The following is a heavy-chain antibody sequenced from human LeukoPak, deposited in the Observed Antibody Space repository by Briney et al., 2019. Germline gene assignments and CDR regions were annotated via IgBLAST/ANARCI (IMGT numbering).Heavy chain of an antibody. CDR2: IYTSGST. Sequence: SETLSLTCTVSGGSVSSGDYYWSWIRQPAGKGLEWIGRIYTSGSTNYNPSLKSRVTIFVDSSKNQFSLKLSSVTAADTAVYYCARLSVGPFYYDSSGYPIPDYWGQGTLVTVSS. CDR3: ARLSVGPFYYDSSGYPIPDY. D-gene: IGHD3-22*01. CDR1: GGSVSSGDYY. V-gene: IGHV4-61*02. J-gene: IGHJ4*02.